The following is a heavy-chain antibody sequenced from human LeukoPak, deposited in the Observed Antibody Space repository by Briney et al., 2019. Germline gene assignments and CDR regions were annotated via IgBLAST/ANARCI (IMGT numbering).Heavy chain of an antibody. Sequence: SVKVSCKASGGTFSSYAISWVRQAPGQGLEWMGGIIPIFGTANYAQKFQGRVTITADESTSTAYMELSSLRSGDTAVYYCARGLGYCSGGSCYMSGSFDPWGQGTLVTVSS. CDR1: GGTFSSYA. CDR3: ARGLGYCSGGSCYMSGSFDP. J-gene: IGHJ5*02. CDR2: IIPIFGTA. D-gene: IGHD2-15*01. V-gene: IGHV1-69*13.